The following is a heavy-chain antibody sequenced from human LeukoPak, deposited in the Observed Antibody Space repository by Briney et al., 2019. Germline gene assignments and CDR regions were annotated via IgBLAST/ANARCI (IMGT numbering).Heavy chain of an antibody. V-gene: IGHV1-2*02. J-gene: IGHJ4*02. CDR1: GYTFTDYY. CDR2: INPNGGVT. D-gene: IGHD6-25*01. CDR3: ARRGNAGGYGASNSGVLDS. Sequence: ASVKVSCKASGYTFTDYYIHWVRQAPGQGLEWMGWINPNGGVTNYAQKFQGRVTMTRDTSISTAYMELRRLRSDDTDVYYCARRGNAGGYGASNSGVLDSWGQGTLVTVSS.